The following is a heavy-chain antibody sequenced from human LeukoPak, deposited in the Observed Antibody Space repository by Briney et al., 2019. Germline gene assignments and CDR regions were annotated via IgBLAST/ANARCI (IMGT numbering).Heavy chain of an antibody. D-gene: IGHD3-10*01. CDR1: GFTFKSYG. Sequence: QAGGSLRLSCAASGFTFKSYGMHWVRQAPGKGLEWVAVISYDGSNKCYADSVKGRFTISRDNSKNTLYLQMNSLRAEDTAVYYCAKARYVLLWFGELFLDYWGQGTLVTVSS. J-gene: IGHJ4*02. CDR2: ISYDGSNK. V-gene: IGHV3-30*18. CDR3: AKARYVLLWFGELFLDY.